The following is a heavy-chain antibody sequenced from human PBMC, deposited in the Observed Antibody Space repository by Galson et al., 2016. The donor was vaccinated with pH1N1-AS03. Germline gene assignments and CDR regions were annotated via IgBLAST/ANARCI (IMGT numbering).Heavy chain of an antibody. J-gene: IGHJ6*02. CDR1: GGSITNYY. Sequence: ETLSLTCTVSGGSITNYYWTWIRQPPGKGLEWIGYIYYNGPANYNPSLNSRVTISADTSKNQLSLSLSSVTAADTAVYYCGRHLRNSYSMDVWGQGTTVTVSS. D-gene: IGHD2-21*01. V-gene: IGHV4-59*08. CDR2: IYYNGPA. CDR3: GRHLRNSYSMDV.